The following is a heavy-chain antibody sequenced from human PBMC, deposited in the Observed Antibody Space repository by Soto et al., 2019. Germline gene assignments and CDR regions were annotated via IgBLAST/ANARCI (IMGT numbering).Heavy chain of an antibody. CDR2: ISGNGGNT. J-gene: IGHJ4*02. CDR3: AREGTPGTTDY. D-gene: IGHD1-1*01. V-gene: IGHV3-64*02. CDR1: GFTFSNYP. Sequence: EVQLVESGEALVQPGGSLRLSCAASGFTFSNYPMHWVRQALGKGLESVSAISGNGGNTYYADSVKGRFTISRDNSENTLYLHMGSLRTEDMAVYYCAREGTPGTTDYWGQGTLVTVSS.